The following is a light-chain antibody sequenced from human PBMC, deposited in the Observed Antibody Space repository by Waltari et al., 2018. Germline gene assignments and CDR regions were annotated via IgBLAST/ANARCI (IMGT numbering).Light chain of an antibody. CDR3: QQYNNYPIT. CDR1: QSISSW. V-gene: IGKV1-5*03. Sequence: DIQMTQSPSTLSASVGDRVTITCRASQSISSWLAWYQQKPGKAPKLLMYMTSSLESGVPSRFSGSVSGTEFTLTISSLQPDDFATYYCQQYNNYPITFGGGTKVEIK. CDR2: MTS. J-gene: IGKJ4*01.